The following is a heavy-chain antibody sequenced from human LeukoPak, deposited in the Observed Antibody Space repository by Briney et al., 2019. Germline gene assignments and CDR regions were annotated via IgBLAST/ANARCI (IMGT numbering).Heavy chain of an antibody. CDR1: GFTFSSYA. CDR3: EKEISDYDDYRSIDY. D-gene: IGHD4-17*01. Sequence: GGSLRLSCAASGFTFSSYAMSWVRQAPGKGLEWVSAISGSGGSTYYADSVKGRFSISRDASKNTLYLQIIILSIEDTAVYYFEKEISDYDDYRSIDYWGQGTLVTVSS. CDR2: ISGSGGST. V-gene: IGHV3-23*01. J-gene: IGHJ4*02.